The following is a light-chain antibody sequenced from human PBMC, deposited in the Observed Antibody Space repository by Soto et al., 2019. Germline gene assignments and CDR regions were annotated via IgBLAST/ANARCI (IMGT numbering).Light chain of an antibody. Sequence: QPVLTQSPSASASLGASVKLTCTLSSGHSAYAIAWHQRRPEKGPRYLLTLNTDGSHHRGDGIPDRFSGSTSGAERYLTISSLQSEDEADYYCQTWGTGMVFGGGTKLTVL. CDR1: SGHSAYA. J-gene: IGLJ2*01. V-gene: IGLV4-69*01. CDR2: LNTDGSH. CDR3: QTWGTGMV.